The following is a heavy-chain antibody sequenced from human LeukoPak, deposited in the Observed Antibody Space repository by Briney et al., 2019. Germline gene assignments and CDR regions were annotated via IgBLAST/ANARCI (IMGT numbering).Heavy chain of an antibody. V-gene: IGHV3-30*04. Sequence: GRSLRLSCAASGFTFSSYAMHWVRQAPGKGLEWVAVISYDGSNKYYADSVKGRFTISRDNSKNTLYLQMNSLRAEDTAVYYCAREIAVVPAAHILPPRLAYWGQGTLVTVSS. CDR2: ISYDGSNK. CDR3: AREIAVVPAAHILPPRLAY. CDR1: GFTFSSYA. J-gene: IGHJ4*02. D-gene: IGHD2-2*01.